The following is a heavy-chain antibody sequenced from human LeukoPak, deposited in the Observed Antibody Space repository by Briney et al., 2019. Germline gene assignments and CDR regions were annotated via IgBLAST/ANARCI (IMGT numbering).Heavy chain of an antibody. D-gene: IGHD3-22*01. CDR1: GYTFTGYY. Sequence: ASVKVSCKASGYTFTGYYMHWVRQAPGQGLEWMGWINPNSGGTNYAQKFQGRVTMTRDTSISTAYMELSRLRSDDTAVYYCARVVVITLGAFAIWGQGTMVTVSS. J-gene: IGHJ3*02. CDR2: INPNSGGT. CDR3: ARVVVITLGAFAI. V-gene: IGHV1-2*02.